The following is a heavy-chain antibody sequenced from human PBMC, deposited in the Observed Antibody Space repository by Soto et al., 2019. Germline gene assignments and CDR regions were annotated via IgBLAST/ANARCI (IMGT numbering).Heavy chain of an antibody. CDR1: GFTFSSYG. CDR2: ISYDGSNK. Sequence: QVQLVESGGGVVQPGRSLRLSCAASGFTFSSYGMHWVRQAPGKGLEWVAVISYDGSNKYYADSVKGRFTISRDNSKNTLYLQMNSLRAEDTAVYYCAKSARGLGELYVHYYYYYKDVWGKGTTVTVSS. CDR3: AKSARGLGELYVHYYYYYKDV. D-gene: IGHD3-10*01. V-gene: IGHV3-30*18. J-gene: IGHJ6*03.